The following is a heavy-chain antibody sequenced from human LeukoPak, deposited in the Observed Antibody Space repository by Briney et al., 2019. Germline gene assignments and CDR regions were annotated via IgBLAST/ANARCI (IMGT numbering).Heavy chain of an antibody. D-gene: IGHD2-2*02. V-gene: IGHV4-4*02. CDR1: VGSISSGNW. CDR2: IYHNGTH. J-gene: IGHJ6*02. CDR3: ATAPILRGEGGEHYKYGMDV. Sequence: SETLSLTCAVSVGSISSGNWWTWVRQSPGKGLEWIGEIYHNGTHNYNPSLKSRATISADTFKNHFSLKLTSVTAADTAVYYCATAPILRGEGGEHYKYGMDVWGQGTTVIVSS.